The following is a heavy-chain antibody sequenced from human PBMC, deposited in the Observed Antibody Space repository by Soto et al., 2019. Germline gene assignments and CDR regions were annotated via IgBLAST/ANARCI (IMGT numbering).Heavy chain of an antibody. Sequence: GGSLRLSCAASGFTFSSYAMTWVRQAPGKGLEWVSAISGSGGSTYYADSVKGRFTISRDNSKNTLYLQMNSLRAEDTAVYYCAKDRGSSSFINYFDYWGQGTLVTVSS. J-gene: IGHJ4*02. D-gene: IGHD6-13*01. CDR3: AKDRGSSSFINYFDY. V-gene: IGHV3-23*01. CDR2: ISGSGGST. CDR1: GFTFSSYA.